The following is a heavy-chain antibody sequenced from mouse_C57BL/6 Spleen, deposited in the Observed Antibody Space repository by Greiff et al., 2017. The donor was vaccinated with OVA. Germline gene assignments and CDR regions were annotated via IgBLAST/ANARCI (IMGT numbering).Heavy chain of an antibody. CDR2: INPNYGTT. V-gene: IGHV1-39*01. CDR1: GYSFTDYN. J-gene: IGHJ2*01. CDR3: ARSGYYGPYFDY. D-gene: IGHD1-1*02. Sequence: EVQLQQSGPELVKPGASVKISCKASGYSFTDYNMNWVKQSNGKSLDWIGGINPNYGTTRYNQKFKGKATLTVEQSSSTAYMQRDSLTSEDSAVYYYARSGYYGPYFDYGGQDTTHTVSS.